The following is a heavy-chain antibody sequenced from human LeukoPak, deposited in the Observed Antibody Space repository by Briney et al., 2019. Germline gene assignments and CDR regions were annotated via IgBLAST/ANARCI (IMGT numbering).Heavy chain of an antibody. CDR2: ISGSGGST. D-gene: IGHD2/OR15-2a*01. CDR1: GFTFSSYA. J-gene: IGHJ4*02. Sequence: GGSLRLSCAASGFTFSSYAMSGVREAPGKGLEWVSAISGSGGSTYYADSVKGRFTISRDNSKNTLYLQMNTLRAEDTAVYYCAKDRTLVLRSDYLDYWGQGTLVTVSS. V-gene: IGHV3-23*01. CDR3: AKDRTLVLRSDYLDY.